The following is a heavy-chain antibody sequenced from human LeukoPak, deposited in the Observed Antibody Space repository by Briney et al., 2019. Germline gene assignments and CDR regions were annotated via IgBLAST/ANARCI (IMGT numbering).Heavy chain of an antibody. Sequence: SEILSLTCTVSGGSISSSSYYWGWIRQPPGKGLEWIGEINHSGSTNYNPSLKSRVTISVDTSKNQFSLKLSSVTAADTAVYYCARGIEDIVLMVYKNWFDPWGQGTLVTVSS. CDR3: ARGIEDIVLMVYKNWFDP. V-gene: IGHV4-39*07. J-gene: IGHJ5*02. CDR2: INHSGST. CDR1: GGSISSSSYY. D-gene: IGHD2-8*01.